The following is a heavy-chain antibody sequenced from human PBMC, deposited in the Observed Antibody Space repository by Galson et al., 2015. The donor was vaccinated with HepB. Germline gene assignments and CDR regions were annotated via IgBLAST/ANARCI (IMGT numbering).Heavy chain of an antibody. CDR2: IYPGDSDT. CDR1: GYSFTSYW. J-gene: IGHJ4*02. CDR3: ARQDGYCTNGVCYTDQLFDY. D-gene: IGHD2-8*01. Sequence: QSGAEVKKPGESLKISCKGSGYSFTSYWIGWVRQMPGKGLEWMGIIYPGDSDTRYSPSFQGQVTISADKSISTAYLQWSSLKASDTAMYYCARQDGYCTNGVCYTDQLFDYWGQGTLVTVSS. V-gene: IGHV5-51*01.